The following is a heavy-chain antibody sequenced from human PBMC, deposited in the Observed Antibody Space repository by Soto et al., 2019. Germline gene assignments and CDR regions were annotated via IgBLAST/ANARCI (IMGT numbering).Heavy chain of an antibody. D-gene: IGHD1-26*01. CDR3: ARGLGLYYFDY. V-gene: IGHV1-3*01. Sequence: GASVKVSCKASGDTFTSYAMHWVRQAPGQRLEWMGWINAGNGNTKYSQKFQGRVTITRDTSASTAYMELSSLRSEDTAVYYCARGLGLYYFDYWCQGTLVTVSS. CDR1: GDTFTSYA. CDR2: INAGNGNT. J-gene: IGHJ4*02.